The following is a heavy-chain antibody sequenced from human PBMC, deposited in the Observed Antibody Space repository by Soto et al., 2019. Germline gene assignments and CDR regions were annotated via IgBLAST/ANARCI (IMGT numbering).Heavy chain of an antibody. J-gene: IGHJ4*02. Sequence: PSETLSLTCAVSGASIISNNRWSLVRQPPGKGLEWIGEIFHSGSTNYNPSLKTRLTISVDKSKNQFSLKLSSVTAADTAVYYCARMYSGSYSDSWGRGTLVTVSS. CDR1: GASIISNNR. D-gene: IGHD1-26*01. CDR3: ARMYSGSYSDS. CDR2: IFHSGST. V-gene: IGHV4-4*02.